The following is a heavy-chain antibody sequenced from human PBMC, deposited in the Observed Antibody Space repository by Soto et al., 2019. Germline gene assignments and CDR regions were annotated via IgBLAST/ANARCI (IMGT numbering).Heavy chain of an antibody. V-gene: IGHV3-48*03. Sequence: EVQLVESGGGLVQPGGSLRLSCAASRFTFTSFEMNWVRQAPGKRLEWISYISSSGSTIYYADSVKGRFTISRDNAKNSLYLQMNSLRVEDTSVYYCASQPAVWPYNWFDPWGQGTLVTVSS. CDR3: ASQPAVWPYNWFDP. J-gene: IGHJ5*02. D-gene: IGHD2-2*01. CDR2: ISSSGSTI. CDR1: RFTFTSFE.